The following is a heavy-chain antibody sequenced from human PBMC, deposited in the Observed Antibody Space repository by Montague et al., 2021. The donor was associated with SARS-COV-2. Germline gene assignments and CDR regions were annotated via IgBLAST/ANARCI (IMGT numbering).Heavy chain of an antibody. J-gene: IGHJ4*02. CDR2: IYSGGSST. V-gene: IGHV3-23*03. D-gene: IGHD5-24*01. CDR3: AKCVGWLQLITFDY. Sequence: SLRLSCAASGFTFSSYAMSWVRQAPGKGLEWVSVIYSGGSSTYYADSVKGRFTISRDNSKNTLYLQMNSLRAEDTAVYYCAKCVGWLQLITFDYWGQGTLVTVSS. CDR1: GFTFSSYA.